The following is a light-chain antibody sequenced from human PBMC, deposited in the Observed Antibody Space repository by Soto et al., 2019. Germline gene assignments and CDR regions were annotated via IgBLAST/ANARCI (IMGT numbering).Light chain of an antibody. CDR3: CSYAGSSTVV. Sequence: QSVLTQPASVSGSPGQSITISCYGTSSDVGSYDLVSWYQQHPDKAPKLLIYEVRKRPSGVSGRFSGSKSDDTASLTISGLQAEDEADYYCCSYAGSSTVVFGGGTKLTVL. CDR2: EVR. V-gene: IGLV2-23*02. CDR1: SSDVGSYDL. J-gene: IGLJ3*02.